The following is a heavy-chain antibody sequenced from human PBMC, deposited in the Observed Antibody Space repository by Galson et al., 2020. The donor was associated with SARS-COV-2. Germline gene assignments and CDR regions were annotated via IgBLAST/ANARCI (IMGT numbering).Heavy chain of an antibody. CDR1: GFTFSSFG. D-gene: IGHD3-10*02. Sequence: GESLKISCGASGFTFSSFGMQWVRQAPGKGLEWVAGFLYGATNPFYGESVKGRFTISRDNSKNTLYLQMNSLRGEDTGLYYCAKEVRTLSANYYIRRGVTYYHYSMHVWGKGTTVTVSS. CDR2: FLYGATNP. V-gene: IGHV3-30*18. CDR3: AKEVRTLSANYYIRRGVTYYHYSMHV. J-gene: IGHJ6*03.